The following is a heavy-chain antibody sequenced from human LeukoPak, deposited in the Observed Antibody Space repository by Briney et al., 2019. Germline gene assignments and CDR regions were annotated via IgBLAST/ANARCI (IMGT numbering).Heavy chain of an antibody. CDR3: ARRGRRGYSYGYSVLYFDY. D-gene: IGHD5-18*01. J-gene: IGHJ4*02. Sequence: PSETLSLTCTVSGGSISSSSYYWGWIRQPPGKGLEWIGEINHSGSTNYNPSLKSRVTISVDTSKNQFSLKLSSVTAADTAVYYCARRGRRGYSYGYSVLYFDYWGQGTLVTVSS. V-gene: IGHV4-39*07. CDR1: GGSISSSSYY. CDR2: INHSGST.